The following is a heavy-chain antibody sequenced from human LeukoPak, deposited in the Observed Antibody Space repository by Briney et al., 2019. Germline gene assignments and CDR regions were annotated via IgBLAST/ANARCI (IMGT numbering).Heavy chain of an antibody. CDR3: ARRYRSSGWYHY. CDR1: GFTFCNYW. J-gene: IGHJ4*02. D-gene: IGHD6-19*01. Sequence: PGGSLRLSCAASGFTFCNYWMSWVRQAPGKGLEWVANIKQEGIEKYYVDSVKGRFTISRDNAKNSLYLQMNSLRAEDTAVYYCARRYRSSGWYHYWGQGTLVTVSS. V-gene: IGHV3-7*01. CDR2: IKQEGIEK.